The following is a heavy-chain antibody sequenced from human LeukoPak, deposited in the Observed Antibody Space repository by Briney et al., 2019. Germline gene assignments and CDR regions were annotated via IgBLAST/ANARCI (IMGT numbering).Heavy chain of an antibody. V-gene: IGHV1-46*01. Sequence: ASVKVSCKASGYTFTSYGISWVRQAPGQGLEWMGIINPSGGTTTYAEKFQGRVTMTRDTSTSTVYMELSSLRSEDTAVYYCARDCSNGVCRTLDYWGQGALVTVSS. CDR3: ARDCSNGVCRTLDY. CDR2: INPSGGTT. J-gene: IGHJ4*02. D-gene: IGHD2-8*01. CDR1: GYTFTSYG.